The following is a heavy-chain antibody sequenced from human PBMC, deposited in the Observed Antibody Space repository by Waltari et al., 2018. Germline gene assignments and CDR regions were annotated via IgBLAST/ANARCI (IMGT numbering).Heavy chain of an antibody. CDR3: ARGIAAGSGDWFDP. J-gene: IGHJ5*02. CDR2: IIPILGIA. V-gene: IGHV1-69*02. CDR1: GGTFSSYT. Sequence: QVQLVQSGAEVKKPGSSVKVSCKASGGTFSSYTISWVRQAPGQGLEWMGRIIPILGIANYAQKFQGRVTITADKSTSTAYMELSSLRSEDTAVYYCARGIAAGSGDWFDPWGQGTLVTVSS. D-gene: IGHD6-13*01.